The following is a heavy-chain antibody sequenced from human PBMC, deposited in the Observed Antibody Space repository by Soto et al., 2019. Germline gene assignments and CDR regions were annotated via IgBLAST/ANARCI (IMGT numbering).Heavy chain of an antibody. CDR2: ISGSGGST. Sequence: LRLSCAASGFTFSSYAMSWVRQAPGKGLEWVSAISGSGGSTYYADSVKGRFTISRDNSKNTLYLQMNSLRAEDTAVYYCAKITPSYYYDSSGYYGEYDYWGQGTLVTVSS. CDR3: AKITPSYYYDSSGYYGEYDY. V-gene: IGHV3-23*01. D-gene: IGHD3-22*01. CDR1: GFTFSSYA. J-gene: IGHJ4*02.